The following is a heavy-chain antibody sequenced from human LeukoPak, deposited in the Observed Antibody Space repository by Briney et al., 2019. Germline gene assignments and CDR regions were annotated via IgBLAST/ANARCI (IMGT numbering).Heavy chain of an antibody. D-gene: IGHD6-19*01. CDR2: ISYDGSNK. CDR1: GFTFSSYA. V-gene: IGHV3-30-3*01. CDR3: AKDDLYSSGWYGTFDY. J-gene: IGHJ4*02. Sequence: PGGSLRLSCAASGFTFSSYAMHWVRQAPGKGLEWVAVISYDGSNKYYADSVKGRFTISRDNSKNTLYPQMNSLRAEDTAVYYCAKDDLYSSGWYGTFDYWGQGTLVTVSS.